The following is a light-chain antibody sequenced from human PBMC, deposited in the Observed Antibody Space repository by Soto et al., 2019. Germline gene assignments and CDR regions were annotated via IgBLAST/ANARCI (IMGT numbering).Light chain of an antibody. CDR1: SSDVGGYNY. CDR2: AVT. Sequence: QSVLTQPASVFGSPGQSITISCTGTSSDVGGYNYVSWYQQHPGKAPKLMIYAVTDRPSGVSSRFSGSKSGNTASLTISGLQAEDEADYYCSSYTSSSTLFATGTKVTVL. V-gene: IGLV2-14*01. J-gene: IGLJ1*01. CDR3: SSYTSSSTL.